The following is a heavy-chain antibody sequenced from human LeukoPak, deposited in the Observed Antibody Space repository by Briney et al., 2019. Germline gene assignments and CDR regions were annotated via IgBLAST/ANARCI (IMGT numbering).Heavy chain of an antibody. J-gene: IGHJ4*02. CDR3: ARDMTLGLFDY. Sequence: GGSLRLSCAASGFTFSSYWMSWARQAPGKGLEWVANIKQDGSEKYYVDSVKGRFTISRGNAKNSLYLQMNSLRAEDTAVYYCARDMTLGLFDYWGQGTLVTVSS. CDR2: IKQDGSEK. D-gene: IGHD3-16*01. V-gene: IGHV3-7*01. CDR1: GFTFSSYW.